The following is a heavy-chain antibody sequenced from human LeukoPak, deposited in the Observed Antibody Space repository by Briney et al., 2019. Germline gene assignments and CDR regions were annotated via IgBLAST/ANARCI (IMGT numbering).Heavy chain of an antibody. CDR2: TYWDDDK. Sequence: SGPTLVNPTQTLTLTCTFSGFSLSTSGVGVGWIRQPPGKALEWLALTYWDDDKRYRPSLKSRLTITKDTSKNQVVLTMTNMDPVDTATYYCAYSPLPGRWFGGRYFDYWGQGTLVTASS. D-gene: IGHD3-10*01. V-gene: IGHV2-5*02. J-gene: IGHJ4*02. CDR3: AYSPLPGRWFGGRYFDY. CDR1: GFSLSTSGVG.